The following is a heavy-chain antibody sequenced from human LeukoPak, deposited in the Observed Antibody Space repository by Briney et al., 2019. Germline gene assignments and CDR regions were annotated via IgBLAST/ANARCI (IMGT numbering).Heavy chain of an antibody. Sequence: TLSLTCAVYGGSFSSYYWSWIRQPPGKGLEWIGEINHSGSTNYNPSLKSRVTISVDTSKNQFSLKLSSVTAADTAVYYCARGGDGDYSNDDFDYWGQGILVTVSS. V-gene: IGHV4-34*01. D-gene: IGHD4-11*01. CDR2: INHSGST. CDR3: ARGGDGDYSNDDFDY. J-gene: IGHJ4*02. CDR1: GGSFSSYY.